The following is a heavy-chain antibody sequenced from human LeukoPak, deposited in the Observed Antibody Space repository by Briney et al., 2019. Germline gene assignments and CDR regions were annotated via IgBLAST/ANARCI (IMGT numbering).Heavy chain of an antibody. CDR1: GGTFSSYA. CDR2: IIPIFGTA. J-gene: IGHJ4*02. D-gene: IGHD3-22*01. V-gene: IGHV1-69*05. Sequence: SVKVSCKASGGTFSSYAISWVRQAPGQGLEWMGGIIPIFGTANYAQKFQGRVTITTDESTSTAYMELSSLRSEDTAVYYCARGGRPYYYDSSGPPYYFDYWGQGTLVTVSS. CDR3: ARGGRPYYYDSSGPPYYFDY.